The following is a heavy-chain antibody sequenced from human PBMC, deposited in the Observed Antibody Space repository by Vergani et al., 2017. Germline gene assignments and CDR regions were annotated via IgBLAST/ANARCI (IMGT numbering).Heavy chain of an antibody. J-gene: IGHJ6*04. CDR1: GGSISSYY. CDR2: IYYSGST. CDR3: ARVEAYSGSYLGFGAGXMDV. V-gene: IGHV4-59*01. D-gene: IGHD1-26*01. Sequence: QVQLQESGPGLVKPSETLSLTCTVSGGSISSYYWSWIRQPPGKGLEWIGYIYYSGSTNYNPSLKSRVTISVDTSKNQFSLKLRSVTAADTAVYYCARVEAYSGSYLGFGAGXMDVWGKGTTVTVSS.